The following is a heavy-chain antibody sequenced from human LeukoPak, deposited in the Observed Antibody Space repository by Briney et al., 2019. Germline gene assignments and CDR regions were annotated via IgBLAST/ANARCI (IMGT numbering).Heavy chain of an antibody. J-gene: IGHJ4*02. Sequence: SETLSLTCTVSGGSIGGYHWSWIRRPPGKGLEWIGYIFYSGSTNYNPSLKSRVTISADMSKNQFSLKLNSVTAADTAVYYCARGARVFDYWGRGTPVTVSS. CDR2: IFYSGST. V-gene: IGHV4-59*01. CDR1: GGSIGGYH. CDR3: ARGARVFDY.